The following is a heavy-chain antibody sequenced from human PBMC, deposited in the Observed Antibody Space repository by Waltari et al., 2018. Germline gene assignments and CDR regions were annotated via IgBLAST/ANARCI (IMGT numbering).Heavy chain of an antibody. D-gene: IGHD6-19*01. CDR2: IYYSGST. J-gene: IGHJ4*02. CDR3: ARVDSSGIDY. CDR1: GGSISSSSYY. V-gene: IGHV4-39*07. Sequence: QLQLQESGPGLVKPSETLSLTCTVSGGSISSSSYYWGWIRQPPGKGLEWIGSIYYSGSTYDNPSLKSRVTISVDTSKNQFSLKLSSVTAADTAVYYCARVDSSGIDYWGQGTLVTVSS.